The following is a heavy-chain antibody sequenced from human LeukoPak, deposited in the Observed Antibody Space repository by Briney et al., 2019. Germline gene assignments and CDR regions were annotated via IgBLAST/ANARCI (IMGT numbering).Heavy chain of an antibody. CDR1: GGSFSDFY. CDR2: IRHSGGI. D-gene: IGHD3-3*01. J-gene: IGHJ4*02. CDR3: VRGYSEYWSD. Sequence: SDTLSLTCAAYGGSFSDFYWNWIRQPPGKGLEWIGQIRHSGGINYNPSLQSRVTLSVDTSNNHFPLRLTPVTAADTAVYYCVRGYSEYWSDWGQGSLVTVSS. V-gene: IGHV4-34*01.